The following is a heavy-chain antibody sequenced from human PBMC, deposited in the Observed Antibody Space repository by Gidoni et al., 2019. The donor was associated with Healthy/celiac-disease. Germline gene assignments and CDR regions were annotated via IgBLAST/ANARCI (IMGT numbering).Heavy chain of an antibody. CDR2: INHSGST. CDR3: ARGGRDGYNYYYYYGMDV. D-gene: IGHD5-12*01. V-gene: IGHV4-34*01. CDR1: GGSFSGYY. Sequence: QVQLQQWGAGLLKPSETLSLTCAVYGGSFSGYYWSWIRQPPGKGLEWIGEINHSGSTNYNPSLKSRVTISVDTSKNQFSLKLSSVTAADTAVYYCARGGRDGYNYYYYYGMDVWGQGTTVTVSS. J-gene: IGHJ6*02.